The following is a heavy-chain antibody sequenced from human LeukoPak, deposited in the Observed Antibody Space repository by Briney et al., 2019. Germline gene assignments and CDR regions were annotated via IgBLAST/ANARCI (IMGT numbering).Heavy chain of an antibody. Sequence: PGGSLRLSCAASGFTFSTYWMFWVRQAPGKGLVWVSRISGDGSSTSYADSVKGRLTISRDNAGNTVYLQMNSLRAEDTAVYYCTELGITMIGGVWGKGTTVTISS. CDR1: GFTFSTYW. D-gene: IGHD3-10*02. V-gene: IGHV3-74*01. J-gene: IGHJ6*04. CDR2: ISGDGSST. CDR3: TELGITMIGGV.